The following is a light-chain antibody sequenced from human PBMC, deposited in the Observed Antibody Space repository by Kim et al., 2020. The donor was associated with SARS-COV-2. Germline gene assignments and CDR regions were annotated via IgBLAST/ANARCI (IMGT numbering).Light chain of an antibody. J-gene: IGKJ1*01. CDR1: QDISNS. Sequence: DIQMTQSPSSLSASVGDRVTITCQASQDISNSLNWYQQKPGKAPKLLIYDASNLKTGVPSRFSGSGSGTDFTFTISSLQPEDIATYYCQQYDNLPLTWTFGQGTKVDIK. CDR3: QQYDNLPLTWT. CDR2: DAS. V-gene: IGKV1-33*01.